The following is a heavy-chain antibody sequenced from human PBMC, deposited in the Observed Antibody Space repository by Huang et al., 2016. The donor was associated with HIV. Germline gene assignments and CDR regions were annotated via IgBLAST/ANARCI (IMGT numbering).Heavy chain of an antibody. CDR1: GGTFSSHA. CDR3: ARDAVEFGDYYYVLDV. CDR2: IIPIFGNP. V-gene: IGHV1-69*18. J-gene: IGHJ6*02. D-gene: IGHD2-21*01. Sequence: QVQLVQSGAEVKKPGSSVKVSCKASGGTFSSHAFIWVRQVPGQGLEWMGSIIPIFGNPKSAQKFQGGVTITAVDSTCTVFMEMSSLRYEDSAAYYCARDAVEFGDYYYVLDVWGQGTTVTVSS.